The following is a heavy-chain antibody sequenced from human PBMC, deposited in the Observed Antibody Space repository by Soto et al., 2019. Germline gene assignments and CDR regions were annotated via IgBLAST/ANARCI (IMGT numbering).Heavy chain of an antibody. Sequence: GGSLRLSCAASGFTFSSYSMNWVRQAPGKGLEWVSSISSSSSYIYYADSVKGRFTISRDNAKNSLYLQMNSLRAEDTAVYYCAMDRPNLPGEVLWGQRPLVTVFS. D-gene: IGHD3-16*01. CDR1: GFTFSSYS. CDR2: ISSSSSYI. CDR3: AMDRPNLPGEVL. V-gene: IGHV3-21*01. J-gene: IGHJ4*02.